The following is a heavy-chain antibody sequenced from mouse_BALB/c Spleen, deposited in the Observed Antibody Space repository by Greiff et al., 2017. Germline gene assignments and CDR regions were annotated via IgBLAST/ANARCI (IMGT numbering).Heavy chain of an antibody. CDR2: ISSGGST. CDR3: ARGGDDYDGDYYAMDY. Sequence: EVKLQESGGGLVKPGGSLKLSCAASGFTFSSYAMSWVRQTPEKRLEWVASISSGGSTYYPDSVKGRFTISRDNARNILYLQMSSLRSEDTAMYYCARGGDDYDGDYYAMDYWGQGTSVTVSS. D-gene: IGHD2-4*01. CDR1: GFTFSSYA. V-gene: IGHV5-6-5*01. J-gene: IGHJ4*01.